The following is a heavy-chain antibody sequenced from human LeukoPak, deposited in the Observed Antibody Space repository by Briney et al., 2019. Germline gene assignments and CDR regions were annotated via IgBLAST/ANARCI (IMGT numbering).Heavy chain of an antibody. CDR3: ATLWFGELSIMGPASSDY. D-gene: IGHD3-10*01. Sequence: ASVKVSCKASGYTFTGYYMHWVRQAPGQGLEWMGWINPNSGGTNYAQKFQGRVTMTRDTSISTAYMELSRLRSDDTAVYYCATLWFGELSIMGPASSDYWGQGTLVTVSS. CDR2: INPNSGGT. V-gene: IGHV1-2*02. J-gene: IGHJ4*02. CDR1: GYTFTGYY.